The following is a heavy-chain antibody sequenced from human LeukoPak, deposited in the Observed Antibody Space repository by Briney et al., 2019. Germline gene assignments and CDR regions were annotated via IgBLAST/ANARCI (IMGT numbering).Heavy chain of an antibody. CDR1: GFTFSSYA. V-gene: IGHV3-23*01. CDR3: ASAASSSWYYFDY. J-gene: IGHJ4*02. CDR2: ISGSGGSI. D-gene: IGHD6-13*01. Sequence: GGSLRLSCAASGFTFSSYAMSWVRQAPGKGLEWVSAISGSGGSIYYADSVKGRFTISRDNSKNTLYLQMNSLRAEDTAVYYCASAASSSWYYFDYWGQGTLVTVSS.